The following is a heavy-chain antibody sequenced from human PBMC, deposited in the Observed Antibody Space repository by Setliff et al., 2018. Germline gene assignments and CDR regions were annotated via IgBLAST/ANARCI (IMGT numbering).Heavy chain of an antibody. Sequence: PGGSLRLSCAASGFTFSDHYMDWVRQAPGKGLEWLSNIRNDGGTTSYADSVKGRFTISRDNVKNSLFLQMNSLRVEDTAVYYCVRDLHWGFDYWGLGTLVTVSS. CDR2: IRNDGGTT. J-gene: IGHJ4*02. CDR1: GFTFSDHY. V-gene: IGHV3-11*04. CDR3: VRDLHWGFDY. D-gene: IGHD7-27*01.